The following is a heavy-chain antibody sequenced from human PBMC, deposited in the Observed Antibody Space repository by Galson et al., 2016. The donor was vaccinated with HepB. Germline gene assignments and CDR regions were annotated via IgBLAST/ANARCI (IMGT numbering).Heavy chain of an antibody. Sequence: QSGAEVKKAGESLKISCKGSGYSFTTHWIGWVRQMPGKGLEWMGIIYPGDSDTRYRPSFQGQVTISVDKSISTVYLQWSSLKASDTAIYYCARSLGSGDYYSFDSWGQGTLVTVSS. CDR2: IYPGDSDT. CDR3: ARSLGSGDYYSFDS. D-gene: IGHD3-10*01. J-gene: IGHJ4*02. CDR1: GYSFTTHW. V-gene: IGHV5-51*01.